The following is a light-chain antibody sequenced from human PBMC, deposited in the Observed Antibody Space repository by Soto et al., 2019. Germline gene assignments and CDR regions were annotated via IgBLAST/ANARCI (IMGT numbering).Light chain of an antibody. V-gene: IGKV1-5*03. CDR1: QTISSW. Sequence: DIQMTQSPSTLSGSVGDRVTITCRASQTISSWLAWYQQKPGKAPKLLIYKASTLKSGVPSRFSGSGSGPEFTLTISTLQPDDFATYCCQHYNSYSEAFGQGTKVELK. J-gene: IGKJ1*01. CDR2: KAS. CDR3: QHYNSYSEA.